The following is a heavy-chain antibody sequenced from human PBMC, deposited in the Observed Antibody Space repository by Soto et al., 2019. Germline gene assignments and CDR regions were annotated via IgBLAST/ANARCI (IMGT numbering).Heavy chain of an antibody. Sequence: LRLSYAASGFTFSSYAMCWVRQAPGTGREWVSAISGSGGSTYYADSVKGRFTISRDNSKNTLYLQMNSLRAEDTAVYYCAKGMYYYDSSGPVTGFDYWGQGTLVTVSS. D-gene: IGHD3-22*01. CDR3: AKGMYYYDSSGPVTGFDY. CDR1: GFTFSSYA. CDR2: ISGSGGST. J-gene: IGHJ4*02. V-gene: IGHV3-23*01.